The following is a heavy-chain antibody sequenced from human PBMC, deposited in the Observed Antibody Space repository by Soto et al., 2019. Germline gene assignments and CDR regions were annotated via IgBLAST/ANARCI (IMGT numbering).Heavy chain of an antibody. CDR1: GGSISSYY. D-gene: IGHD3-9*01. Sequence: PSETLSLTCTVSGGSISSYYWSWIRQPPGKGLEWIGYIYYSGSTNYNPSLKSRVTISVDTSKNQFSLKLSSVTAADTAVYYCARSYFDWFPSFYPWGQGSLVTVS. CDR3: ARSYFDWFPSFYP. J-gene: IGHJ5*02. V-gene: IGHV4-59*01. CDR2: IYYSGST.